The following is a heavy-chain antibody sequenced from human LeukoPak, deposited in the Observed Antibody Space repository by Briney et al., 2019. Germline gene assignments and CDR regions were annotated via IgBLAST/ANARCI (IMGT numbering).Heavy chain of an antibody. V-gene: IGHV1-18*01. J-gene: IGHJ4*02. CDR2: IKVGEGST. Sequence: GASVKVSCKTSGYTFTSFGITWVRQAPGQGPEWMGWIKVGEGSTHFAQKFQDRVSMTRDISSNTASLELRNLRSDDTAVYFCSRSSDTTSWYYFDHWGQGTLVTVSS. CDR1: GYTFTSFG. CDR3: SRSSDTTSWYYFDH. D-gene: IGHD2/OR15-2a*01.